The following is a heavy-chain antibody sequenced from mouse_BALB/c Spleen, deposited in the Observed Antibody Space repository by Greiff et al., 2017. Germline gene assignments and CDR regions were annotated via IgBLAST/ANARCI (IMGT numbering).Heavy chain of an antibody. Sequence: DVKLVESGGGLVKPGGSLKLSCAASGFTFSSYAMSWVRQTPEKRLEWVASISSGGSTYYPDSVKGRFTISRDNARNILYLQMSSLRSEDTAMYYCARYGYYSMDYWGQGTSVTVSS. CDR1: GFTFSSYA. CDR3: ARYGYYSMDY. D-gene: IGHD1-1*02. V-gene: IGHV5-6-5*01. J-gene: IGHJ4*01. CDR2: ISSGGST.